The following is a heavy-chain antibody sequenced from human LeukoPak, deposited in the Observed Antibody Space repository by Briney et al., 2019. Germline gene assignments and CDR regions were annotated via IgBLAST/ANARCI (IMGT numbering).Heavy chain of an antibody. CDR1: GYSFTTYW. J-gene: IGHJ3*02. Sequence: LGESLKISCQGSGYSFTTYWIAWVRQMPGKGLEGGGIIYPGDSDTKYSPSFQGQVTISADKSISTAYLQWSSLKASDSAMFYCARRQRLPNEYDSGDYYHDDAFDIWGQGTMVSVPS. D-gene: IGHD3-22*01. V-gene: IGHV5-51*01. CDR2: IYPGDSDT. CDR3: ARRQRLPNEYDSGDYYHDDAFDI.